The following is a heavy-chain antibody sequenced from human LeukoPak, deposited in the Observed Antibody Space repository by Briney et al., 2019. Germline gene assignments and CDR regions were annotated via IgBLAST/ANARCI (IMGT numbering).Heavy chain of an antibody. V-gene: IGHV1-24*01. CDR3: ARGLTMAGDFDY. J-gene: IGHJ4*02. CDR2: FDPEDGET. CDR1: GYTLTELS. D-gene: IGHD3-10*01. Sequence: ASVKVSCKVSGYTLTELSMHWVRQAPGKGLEWMGGFDPEDGETIYAQKFQGRVTMTEDTSTDTAYMELSSLRSEDTAVYYCARGLTMAGDFDYWGQGTLVTVSS.